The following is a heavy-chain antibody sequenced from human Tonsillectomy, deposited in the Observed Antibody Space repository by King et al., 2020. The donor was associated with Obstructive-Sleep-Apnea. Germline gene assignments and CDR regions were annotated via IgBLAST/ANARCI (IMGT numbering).Heavy chain of an antibody. V-gene: IGHV3-23*04. Sequence: VQLVESGGGLVQPGGSLRLSCAASGFTFSSYSMSWVRQAPGKGLEWVSAISGSGVNTQYADSVKGRITISRDNSKNTLYLQMNSLRAEDTAVYYCAKDLYSSGWPFFDYWGQGTLVTVSS. J-gene: IGHJ4*02. CDR2: ISGSGVNT. CDR1: GFTFSSYS. D-gene: IGHD6-19*01. CDR3: AKDLYSSGWPFFDY.